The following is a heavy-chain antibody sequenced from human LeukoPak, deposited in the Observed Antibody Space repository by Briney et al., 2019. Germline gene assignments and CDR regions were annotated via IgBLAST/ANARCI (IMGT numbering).Heavy chain of an antibody. D-gene: IGHD6-13*01. CDR3: AKGSSPLGHFDY. V-gene: IGHV3-23*01. J-gene: IGHJ4*02. CDR2: ISGSDGST. Sequence: GGSLRLSCAASGFTFSTYAMSWVRQAPGKGLEWVSGISGSDGSTYYADSVKGRFTTSRDNSKNTLYLRMNSLRVEDTAVYYCAKGSSPLGHFDYWGQGTLVTVSS. CDR1: GFTFSTYA.